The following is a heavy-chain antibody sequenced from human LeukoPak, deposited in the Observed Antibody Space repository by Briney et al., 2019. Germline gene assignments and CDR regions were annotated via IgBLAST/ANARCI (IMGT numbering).Heavy chain of an antibody. D-gene: IGHD3-10*01. V-gene: IGHV4-34*01. Sequence: SETLSLTCTVPGGSISNYYWSWIRQPPGKGLEWIGEINHSGSTNYNPSLKSRVTISVDTSKNQFSLKLSSVTAADTAVYYCARELRYYYGSGSYYVDYWGQGTLVTVSS. CDR2: INHSGST. CDR1: GGSISNYY. CDR3: ARELRYYYGSGSYYVDY. J-gene: IGHJ4*02.